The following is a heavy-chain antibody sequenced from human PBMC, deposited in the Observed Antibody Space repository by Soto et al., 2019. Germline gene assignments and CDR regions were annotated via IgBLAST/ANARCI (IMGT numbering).Heavy chain of an antibody. CDR3: AKEVSDSYGTTGGMDV. J-gene: IGHJ6*02. Sequence: GGSLRLSCAASGFTFDDYAMHWVRQAPGKGLELVSGISWNSGSIGYAESVKGRFTISRVNAKNSLYLQMHSLRAEDTALYYCAKEVSDSYGTTGGMDVWGQGTTVTVSS. V-gene: IGHV3-9*01. CDR1: GFTFDDYA. D-gene: IGHD5-18*01. CDR2: ISWNSGSI.